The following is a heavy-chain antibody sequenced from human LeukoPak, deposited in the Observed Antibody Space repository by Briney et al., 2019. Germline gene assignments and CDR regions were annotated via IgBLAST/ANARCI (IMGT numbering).Heavy chain of an antibody. CDR3: ARGEIRMLGNYDYYYAMDV. Sequence: GGSRRLSCEPSGFTFSSYEMNWVRQAPGKGLEWVALIWYDGDRKYYADSVKGRFTISGDNSTNTVYLQVNSLRAEDTAVYYCARGEIRMLGNYDYYYAMDVWGQGTTVTVSS. J-gene: IGHJ6*02. CDR1: GFTFSSYE. V-gene: IGHV3-33*08. D-gene: IGHD2/OR15-2a*01. CDR2: IWYDGDRK.